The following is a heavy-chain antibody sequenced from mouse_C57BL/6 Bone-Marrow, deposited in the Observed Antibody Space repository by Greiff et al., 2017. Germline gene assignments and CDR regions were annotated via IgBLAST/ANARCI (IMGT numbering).Heavy chain of an antibody. V-gene: IGHV1-72*01. CDR1: GYTFTSYW. CDR3: ARVYYYGSSYQYFDV. CDR2: IDPNSGGT. D-gene: IGHD1-1*01. Sequence: QVQLKQPGAELVKPGASVKLSCKASGYTFTSYWMHWVKQRPGRGLEWIGRIDPNSGGTKYNEKFKSKATLTVDKPSSTAYMQLSSLTSEGSAVYYCARVYYYGSSYQYFDVWGTGTTVTVSS. J-gene: IGHJ1*03.